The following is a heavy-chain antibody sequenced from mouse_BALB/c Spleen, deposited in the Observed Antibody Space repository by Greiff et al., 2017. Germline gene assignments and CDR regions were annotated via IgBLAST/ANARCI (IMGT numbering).Heavy chain of an antibody. Sequence: VQRVESGPDLVAPSQSLSITCTVSGFSLTSYGVHWVRQPPGKGLEWLVVIWSDGSTTYNSALKSRLSISKDNSKSQVFLKMNSLQTDDTAMYYCARHGDYYGYGYFDVWGAGTTVTVSS. J-gene: IGHJ1*01. CDR1: GFSLTSYG. CDR2: IWSDGST. D-gene: IGHD1-1*01. CDR3: ARHGDYYGYGYFDV. V-gene: IGHV2-6-2*01.